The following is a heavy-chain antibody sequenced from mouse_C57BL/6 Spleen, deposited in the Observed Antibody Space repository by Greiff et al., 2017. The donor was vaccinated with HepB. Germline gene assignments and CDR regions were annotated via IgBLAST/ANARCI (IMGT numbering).Heavy chain of an antibody. CDR1: GYTFTSYW. Sequence: VQLQQPGAELVKPGASVKMSCKASGYTFTSYWITWVKQRPGQGLEWIGDIYPGSGSTNYNEKFKSKATLTVDTSSSTAYMQLSSLTSEDSAVYYCARFNDYDPPFAYWGQGTLVTVSA. CDR3: ARFNDYDPPFAY. CDR2: IYPGSGST. J-gene: IGHJ3*01. D-gene: IGHD2-4*01. V-gene: IGHV1-55*01.